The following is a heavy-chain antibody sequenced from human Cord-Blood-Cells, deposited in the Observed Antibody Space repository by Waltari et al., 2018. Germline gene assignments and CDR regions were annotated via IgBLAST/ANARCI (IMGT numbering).Heavy chain of an antibody. J-gene: IGHJ4*02. V-gene: IGHV1-2*04. Sequence: QVQLVQSGAEVKKPGASVKVSCKASGYTFTGYYMHGVRQAPGQGLEWMGWINPNSGGTNYAQKFQGWVTMTRDTSISTAYMELSRLRSDDTAVYYCARESHSSGYYFDYWGQGTLVTVSS. CDR2: INPNSGGT. CDR1: GYTFTGYY. CDR3: ARESHSSGYYFDY. D-gene: IGHD3-22*01.